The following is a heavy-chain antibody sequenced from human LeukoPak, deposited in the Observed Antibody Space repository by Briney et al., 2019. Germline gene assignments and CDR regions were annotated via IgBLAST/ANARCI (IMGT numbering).Heavy chain of an antibody. V-gene: IGHV4-39*02. CDR2: IYYSGST. CDR3: ARDPVDCSGGSCTASGGVLWAFDI. D-gene: IGHD2-15*01. CDR1: GVSISNSSYY. Sequence: PSETLSLTCTVSGVSISNSSYYWGWLRQPPGKGLEWIGSIYYSGSTFSNPSLKSRLTISVETSKNGFSLKLSSVTAADTVVYYCARDPVDCSGGSCTASGGVLWAFDIWGQGTMVTVSS. J-gene: IGHJ3*02.